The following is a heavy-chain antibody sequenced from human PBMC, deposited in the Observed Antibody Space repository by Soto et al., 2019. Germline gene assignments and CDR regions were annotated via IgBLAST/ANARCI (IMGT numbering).Heavy chain of an antibody. D-gene: IGHD3-9*01. CDR1: GGSISSYS. CDR2: IYYSGRT. J-gene: IGHJ3*01. CDR3: ASGGWTYDILTGYYL. V-gene: IGHV4-59*01. Sequence: PSETLSLTCTVSGGSISSYSWSWIRQPPGKGLQWIGYIYYSGRTNYNPSLKSRVTISVDTSKKQISLKLSSVTAADSAVYYCASGGWTYDILTGYYLWGQGTMVTVSS.